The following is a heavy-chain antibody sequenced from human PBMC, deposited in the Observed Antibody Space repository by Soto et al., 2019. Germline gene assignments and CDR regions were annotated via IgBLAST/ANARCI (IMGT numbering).Heavy chain of an antibody. V-gene: IGHV4-59*08. CDR2: MYYTGIS. CDR1: GDSVTSHY. Sequence: SETLSLTCSFSGDSVTSHYLTWIRQSPEKGLEWIGYMYYTGISNYNPSLKSRVTISVDTSKNQFSLKLSSVTAADTAVYYCARHSAATLFFSRRYYFDYWGQGTLVTVSS. CDR3: ARHSAATLFFSRRYYFDY. J-gene: IGHJ4*02. D-gene: IGHD2-15*01.